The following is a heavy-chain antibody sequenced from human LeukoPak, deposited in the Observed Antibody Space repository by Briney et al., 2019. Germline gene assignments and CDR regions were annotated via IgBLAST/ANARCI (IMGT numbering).Heavy chain of an antibody. CDR3: ARAQTSIFGAVRLPDY. CDR1: GGSVSSGSYY. D-gene: IGHD3-3*01. V-gene: IGHV4-61*01. J-gene: IGHJ4*02. Sequence: SETLSLTCTVSGGSVSSGSYYWSWIRQPPGKGLEWIGYIYYSGSTNYNPSLKSRVTISVDTSKNQFSLKLSSVTAADTAVYYCARAQTSIFGAVRLPDYWGQGTLVTVSS. CDR2: IYYSGST.